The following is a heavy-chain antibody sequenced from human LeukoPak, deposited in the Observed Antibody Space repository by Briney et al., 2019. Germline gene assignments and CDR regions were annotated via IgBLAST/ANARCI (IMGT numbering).Heavy chain of an antibody. J-gene: IGHJ4*02. CDR1: AFTFSSNS. D-gene: IGHD5-24*01. Sequence: PGGSLRLSCAASAFTFSSNSMNWVRQAPGKGLEWVSSIISSSSYIYYADSVKGRFTISRDNAKNSLFLQMNSLRAEDTAVYYCARPRGNVEIATIPFDYWGQGTLVTVSS. V-gene: IGHV3-21*01. CDR3: ARPRGNVEIATIPFDY. CDR2: IISSSSYI.